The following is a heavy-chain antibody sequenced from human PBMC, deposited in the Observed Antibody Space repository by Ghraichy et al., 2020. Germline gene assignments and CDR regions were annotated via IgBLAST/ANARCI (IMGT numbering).Heavy chain of an antibody. CDR3: ARNVEYDSSGYYYGAFDI. CDR1: GYSFTSYW. CDR2: IYPGDSDT. D-gene: IGHD3-22*01. J-gene: IGHJ3*02. Sequence: ESLNISCKGSGYSFTSYWIGWVRQMPGKGLEWMGIIYPGDSDTRYSPSFQGQVTISADKSISTAYLQWSSLKASDTAMYYCARNVEYDSSGYYYGAFDIWGQGTMVTVSS. V-gene: IGHV5-51*01.